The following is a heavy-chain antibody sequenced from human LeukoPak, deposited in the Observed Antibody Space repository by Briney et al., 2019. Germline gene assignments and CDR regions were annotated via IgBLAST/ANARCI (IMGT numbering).Heavy chain of an antibody. J-gene: IGHJ6*02. CDR3: ARRNRDYYYGMDV. D-gene: IGHD1-14*01. V-gene: IGHV4-61*02. Sequence: SETLSLTCTVSGGSISSGSYYWSWIRQPAGKGLEWIGRIYTSGSTNYNPSLKSRVTISVDTSKNQFSLKLSSVTAADTAVYYCARRNRDYYYGMDVWGQGTTVTVSS. CDR1: GGSISSGSYY. CDR2: IYTSGST.